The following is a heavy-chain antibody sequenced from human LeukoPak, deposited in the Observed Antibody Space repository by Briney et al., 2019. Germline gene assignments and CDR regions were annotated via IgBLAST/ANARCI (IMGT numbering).Heavy chain of an antibody. CDR2: IIPIFGTA. D-gene: IGHD1-26*01. CDR3: ARALVGATMVDY. Sequence: GASVKVSCKASGGTFSSYAISWVRQAPGQGLEWMGGIIPIFGTANYAQKFQGRVTITADESTSTAYMELSSLRSEDTAVYYCARALVGATMVDYWGQGTLVTVSS. CDR1: GGTFSSYA. V-gene: IGHV1-69*13. J-gene: IGHJ4*02.